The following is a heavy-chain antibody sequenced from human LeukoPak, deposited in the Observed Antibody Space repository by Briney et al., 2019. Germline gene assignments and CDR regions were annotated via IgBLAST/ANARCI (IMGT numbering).Heavy chain of an antibody. CDR1: GGTFSSYA. Sequence: GASVKVSCKASGGTFSSYAISWVRQAPGQGLEWMRRIIPILGIANYAQKFQGRVTITADKSTSTAYMELSSLRSEDTAVYYCARGALRLGELSLAGFDYWGQGTLVTVSS. CDR2: IIPILGIA. D-gene: IGHD3-16*02. CDR3: ARGALRLGELSLAGFDY. V-gene: IGHV1-69*04. J-gene: IGHJ4*02.